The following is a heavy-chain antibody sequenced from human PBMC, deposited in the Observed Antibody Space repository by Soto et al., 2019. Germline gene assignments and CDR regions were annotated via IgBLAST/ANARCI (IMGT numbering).Heavy chain of an antibody. D-gene: IGHD1-1*01. J-gene: IGHJ3*02. V-gene: IGHV4-61*01. CDR2: MSHSGGT. CDR3: ARVERGTATTVVDAFDI. Sequence: SETLSLTCAVYGGFVSSGNYYWSWIRQPPGKGLEWIGEMSHSGGTHFNPSLKSRVTISVDTSKNQFSLKMSSVTAADTALYYCARVERGTATTVVDAFDIWGPGTMVTVS. CDR1: GGFVSSGNYY.